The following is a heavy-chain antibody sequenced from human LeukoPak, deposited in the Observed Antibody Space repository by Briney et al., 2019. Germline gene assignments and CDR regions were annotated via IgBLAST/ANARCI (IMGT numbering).Heavy chain of an antibody. CDR2: IYHSGST. CDR1: GGSISSGGYY. V-gene: IGHV4-30-2*01. J-gene: IGHJ5*01. Sequence: SETLSLTCTVSGGSISSGGYYWSWIRQPPGKGLEWIGYIYHSGSTYYNPSLKSRVTISVDTSKNHFSLKLNSVTAADTAVYYCARRSISWFDSWGRGTLVTVSS. CDR3: ARRSISWFDS.